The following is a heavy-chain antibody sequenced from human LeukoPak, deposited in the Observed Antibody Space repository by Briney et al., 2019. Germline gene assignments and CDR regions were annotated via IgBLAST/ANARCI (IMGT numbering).Heavy chain of an antibody. J-gene: IGHJ4*02. CDR3: ARDLSSSWYSLGY. CDR1: GNNSDDYG. D-gene: IGHD6-13*01. CDR2: INWDGGAT. V-gene: IGHV3-20*04. Sequence: GGSLRLSCPDSGNNSDDYGMSWVRQGPRRGLEWVAGINWDGGATAYADSVKGRFTITRDHAKNSLLLQMKSLRAEDTGLYFCARDLSSSWYSLGYWGQGILVTVSS.